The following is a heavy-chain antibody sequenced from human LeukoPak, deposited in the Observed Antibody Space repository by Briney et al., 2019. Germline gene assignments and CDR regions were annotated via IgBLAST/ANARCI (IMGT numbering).Heavy chain of an antibody. CDR1: GASITSGDYY. V-gene: IGHV4-30-4*01. D-gene: IGHD2-15*01. Sequence: SETLSLTCTVSGASITSGDYYWSWIRQSPGKGLEWIGYIYDSVNTYYTPSLKSRVSISVDTPKNQFSLDLQSMTAADTGMYYWARGSCSDGSCATGIDSWGQGIPVIVSS. J-gene: IGHJ4*02. CDR3: ARGSCSDGSCATGIDS. CDR2: IYDSVNT.